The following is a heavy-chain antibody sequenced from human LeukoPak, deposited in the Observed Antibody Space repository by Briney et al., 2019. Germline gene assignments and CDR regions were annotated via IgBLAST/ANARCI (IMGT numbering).Heavy chain of an antibody. Sequence: GGPLRLSCAVSGFTFDDHGMSGLRQAPGKGGEGVSGINWNGDRTGYANAVKSRFTISRDNANNSLYLKMNSLTAEDTALYYCARDDFSGGSCLTSPYFDYWGQGTLVTVSS. J-gene: IGHJ4*02. D-gene: IGHD2-15*01. CDR2: INWNGDRT. CDR3: ARDDFSGGSCLTSPYFDY. CDR1: GFTFDDHG. V-gene: IGHV3-20*04.